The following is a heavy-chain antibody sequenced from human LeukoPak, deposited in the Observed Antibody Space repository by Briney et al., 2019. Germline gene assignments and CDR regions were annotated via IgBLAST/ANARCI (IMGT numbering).Heavy chain of an antibody. CDR3: AKRTPGEQWLAPSFDY. V-gene: IGHV3-23*01. J-gene: IGHJ4*02. Sequence: GGSLRLSCAASGFTFSSYAMSWVRQAPGRGLEWVSAISGSGGSTYYADSVKGRFTISRDNSKNTLYLQMNGLRAEDTAVYYCAKRTPGEQWLAPSFDYWGQGTLVTVSS. D-gene: IGHD6-19*01. CDR2: ISGSGGST. CDR1: GFTFSSYA.